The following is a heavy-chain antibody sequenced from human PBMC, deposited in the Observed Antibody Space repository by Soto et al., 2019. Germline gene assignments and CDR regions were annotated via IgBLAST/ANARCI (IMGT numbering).Heavy chain of an antibody. V-gene: IGHV1-69*06. CDR1: GGSFSTLG. Sequence: SVKVSCKASGGSFSTLGINWVRQAPGQGLEWMGGVIPLFGKARYAETSQGRVTITADTSTGTAYMEVSSLRSDDTAVFYCATAHNSGWYFFDYWGPGTLVTVSS. CDR2: VIPLFGKA. D-gene: IGHD6-19*01. J-gene: IGHJ4*02. CDR3: ATAHNSGWYFFDY.